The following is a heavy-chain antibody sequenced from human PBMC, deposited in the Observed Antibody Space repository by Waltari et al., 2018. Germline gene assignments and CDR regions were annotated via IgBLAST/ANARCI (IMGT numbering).Heavy chain of an antibody. V-gene: IGHV4-34*01. CDR3: ANRDLNKSYYYMDV. CDR1: GGSFSGNY. CDR2: INHSGNT. J-gene: IGHJ6*03. Sequence: QVQLQQWGAGLLRPSETLSLPCGVYGGSFSGNYWTWIRQSPGKGLEWIGEINHSGNTKYNPSLKSRVTMSVDTSKNHFSLNLTSVTAADTAVYYCANRDLNKSYYYMDVWGKGSTVIVSS.